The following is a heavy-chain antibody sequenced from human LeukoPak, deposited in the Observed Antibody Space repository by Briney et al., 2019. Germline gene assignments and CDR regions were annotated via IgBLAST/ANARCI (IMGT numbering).Heavy chain of an antibody. CDR2: IYYSGST. CDR3: ARHLVPAFDY. V-gene: IGHV4-39*01. D-gene: IGHD2-2*01. CDR1: GGSISSSSCY. J-gene: IGHJ4*02. Sequence: PSETLYLTCTVSGGSISSSSCYWLWIRHPPGKRLEWIVSIYYSGSTYYNPSLKSRVTISVDTSKNQFSLKLSSVTAADTAVYYCARHLVPAFDYWGQGTLVTVSS.